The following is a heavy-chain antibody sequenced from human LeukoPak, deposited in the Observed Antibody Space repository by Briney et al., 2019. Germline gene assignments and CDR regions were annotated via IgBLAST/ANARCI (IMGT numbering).Heavy chain of an antibody. CDR3: VRALYDGSGYYSHFDY. Sequence: PGGSLRLSCAGSGFTFSSYSMTWVRQAPGKGLEWVSSITRSSIYTYYADSVKGRFTISRDNAKKSLYLQMNSLRTEDTAVYYCVRALYDGSGYYSHFDYRGQGTLVTVSS. V-gene: IGHV3-21*01. D-gene: IGHD3-22*01. CDR1: GFTFSSYS. J-gene: IGHJ4*02. CDR2: ITRSSIYT.